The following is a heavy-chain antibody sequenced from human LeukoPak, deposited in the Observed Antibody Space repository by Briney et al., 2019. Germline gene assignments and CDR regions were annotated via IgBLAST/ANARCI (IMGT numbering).Heavy chain of an antibody. CDR3: ARGGDCSGGSCYPRFDY. CDR2: INPSGGST. Sequence: ASVKVSCKASGYTFTSYGISWVRQAPGQGLEWMGIINPSGGSTSYAQKFQGRVTMTRDTSTSTVYMELSSLRSEDTAVYYCARGGDCSGGSCYPRFDYWGQGTLVTVSS. V-gene: IGHV1-46*03. CDR1: GYTFTSYG. D-gene: IGHD2-15*01. J-gene: IGHJ4*02.